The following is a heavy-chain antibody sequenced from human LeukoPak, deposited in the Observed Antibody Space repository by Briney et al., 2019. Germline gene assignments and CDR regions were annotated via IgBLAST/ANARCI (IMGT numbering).Heavy chain of an antibody. CDR1: GGTFSSYA. CDR2: IIPVLGIA. Sequence: SVKVSCKASGGTFSSYAISWVRQAPGQGLEWMGRIIPVLGIANYAQKFQGRVTITADKSTSTAYMELSSLRSEDTAVYYCASDYYDSSGSSRAFDIWGQGTMVTVSS. V-gene: IGHV1-69*04. J-gene: IGHJ3*02. D-gene: IGHD3-22*01. CDR3: ASDYYDSSGSSRAFDI.